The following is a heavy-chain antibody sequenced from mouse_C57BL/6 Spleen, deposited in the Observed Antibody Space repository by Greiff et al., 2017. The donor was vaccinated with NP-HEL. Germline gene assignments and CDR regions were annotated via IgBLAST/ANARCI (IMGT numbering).Heavy chain of an antibody. J-gene: IGHJ2*01. V-gene: IGHV1-69*01. CDR2: IDPSDSYT. CDR1: GYTFTSYW. CDR3: ARWSYSGYFDY. D-gene: IGHD1-1*01. Sequence: QVQLQQPGAELVMPGASVKLSCKASGYTFTSYWMHWVKQRPGQGLEWIGEIDPSDSYTNYNQKFKGKSTLTVDKSSSTAYMQLSSLTSEDSAVYYCARWSYSGYFDYWGQGTTLTVSS.